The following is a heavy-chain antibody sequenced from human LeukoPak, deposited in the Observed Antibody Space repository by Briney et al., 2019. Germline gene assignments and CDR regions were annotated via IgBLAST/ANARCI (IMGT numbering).Heavy chain of an antibody. CDR1: GGSISSYY. Sequence: PSETLSLTCTVSGGSISSYYWSWIRQPPGKGLEWIGYIYYSGSTNYNPSLKSRVTISVDTSKNQSSLKLSSVTAADTAVYYCARGSFASYGSGSYYLDYWGQGTLVTVSS. CDR3: ARGSFASYGSGSYYLDY. J-gene: IGHJ4*02. CDR2: IYYSGST. D-gene: IGHD3-10*01. V-gene: IGHV4-59*01.